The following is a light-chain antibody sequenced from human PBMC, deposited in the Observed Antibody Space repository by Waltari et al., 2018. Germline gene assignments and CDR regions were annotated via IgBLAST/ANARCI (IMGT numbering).Light chain of an antibody. V-gene: IGLV2-18*02. CDR3: CAYRSDNTFL. CDR1: SSDIGAYSG. Sequence: QSALTQPPSVSKSLGQSVTISCTGTSSDIGAYSGVSLYFQHPGTAPRLLIYDVRKRPPGVSDRFSGSKSGNTASLTISGLQAEDEADYYCCAYRSDNTFLFGGGTRLTVL. CDR2: DVR. J-gene: IGLJ7*01.